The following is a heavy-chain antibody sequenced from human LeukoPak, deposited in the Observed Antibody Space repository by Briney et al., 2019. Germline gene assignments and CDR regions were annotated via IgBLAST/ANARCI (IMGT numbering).Heavy chain of an antibody. CDR2: IYYSGST. J-gene: IGHJ6*03. V-gene: IGHV4-59*01. CDR3: ARVVVVVPAAMVRPYYYMDV. D-gene: IGHD2-2*01. CDR1: GGPISSYY. Sequence: SETLSLTCTVSGGPISSYYWSWIRQPPGKGLEWIGYIYYSGSTNYNPSLKSRVTISVDTPKNQFSLKLSSVTAADTAVYYCARVVVVVPAAMVRPYYYMDVWGKGTTVTVSS.